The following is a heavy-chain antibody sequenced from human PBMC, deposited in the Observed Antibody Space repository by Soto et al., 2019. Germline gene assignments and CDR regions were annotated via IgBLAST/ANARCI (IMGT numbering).Heavy chain of an antibody. Sequence: SETLSLTCAVSGYSISSGYYWGWIRQPPGKGLDWLGSIYHSGSTYYNPSLKSRVTISVDTPKNQFSLKLSSVTAADTAMYYCARDRGSSWSFFDYWGQGTLVTVSS. CDR2: IYHSGST. CDR3: ARDRGSSWSFFDY. V-gene: IGHV4-38-2*02. J-gene: IGHJ4*02. CDR1: GYSISSGYY. D-gene: IGHD6-13*01.